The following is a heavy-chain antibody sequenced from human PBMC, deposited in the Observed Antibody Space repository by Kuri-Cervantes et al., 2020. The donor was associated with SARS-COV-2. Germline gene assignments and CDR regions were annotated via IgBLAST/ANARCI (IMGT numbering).Heavy chain of an antibody. CDR3: ARVAGEGPIYYYYMDV. Sequence: GESLKISCAASGFTFSSYSMNWVRQAPGKGLEWVSSISGSRSYIYYADSVKGRFTISSDNAKNSLYLQMNSLGGEDTAVYYCARVAGEGPIYYYYMDVWGKGTTVTVSS. CDR2: ISGSRSYI. J-gene: IGHJ6*03. V-gene: IGHV3-21*01. D-gene: IGHD2-21*01. CDR1: GFTFSSYS.